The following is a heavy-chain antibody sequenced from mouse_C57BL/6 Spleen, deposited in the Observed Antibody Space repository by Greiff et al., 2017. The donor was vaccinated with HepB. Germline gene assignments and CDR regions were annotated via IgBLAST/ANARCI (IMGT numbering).Heavy chain of an antibody. CDR1: GYTFTSYW. V-gene: IGHV1-64*01. D-gene: IGHD4-1*01. CDR2: IHPNSGST. J-gene: IGHJ3*01. Sequence: QVHVKQSGAELVKPGASVKLSCKASGYTFTSYWMHWVKQRPGQGLEWIGMIHPNSGSTNYNEKFKSKATLTVDKSSSTAYMQLSSLTSEDSAVYYCARGGANWDVWFAYWGQGTLVTVSA. CDR3: ARGGANWDVWFAY.